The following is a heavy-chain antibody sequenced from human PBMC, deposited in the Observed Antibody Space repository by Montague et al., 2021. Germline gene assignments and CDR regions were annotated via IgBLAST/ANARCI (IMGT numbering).Heavy chain of an antibody. V-gene: IGHV4-59*01. CDR2: VFYNGAT. CDR3: ARQGFYESGGFFI. J-gene: IGHJ4*02. Sequence: SETLSLTCSVSGDSINGWYWGWIRQPPGKGLEWIGSVFYNGATNYNPSLKSRVTMSADTSKNQVSLKVNSVTAADTAVYYCARQGFYESGGFFIWGLGTLVTVSS. CDR1: GDSINGWY. D-gene: IGHD3-22*01.